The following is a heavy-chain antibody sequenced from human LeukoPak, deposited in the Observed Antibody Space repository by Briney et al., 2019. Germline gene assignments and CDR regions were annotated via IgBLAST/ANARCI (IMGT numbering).Heavy chain of an antibody. Sequence: GGSLRLSCAASGFTFSSYSMKWVRQAPGKGLEWVSSISGSGGSTYYADSVKGRFTISRDNSKNTLYLQMNSLRAEDTAVYYYAKDLYCSSTSCYEAVYWGQGTLVTVSS. V-gene: IGHV3-23*01. D-gene: IGHD2-2*01. CDR1: GFTFSSYS. J-gene: IGHJ4*02. CDR3: AKDLYCSSTSCYEAVY. CDR2: ISGSGGST.